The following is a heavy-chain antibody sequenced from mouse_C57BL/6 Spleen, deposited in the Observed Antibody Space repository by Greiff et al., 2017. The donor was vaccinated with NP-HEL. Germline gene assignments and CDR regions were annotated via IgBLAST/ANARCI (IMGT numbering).Heavy chain of an antibody. D-gene: IGHD1-1*01. Sequence: EVQGVESGGGLVKPGGSLKLSCAASGFTFSDYGMHWVRQAPEKGLEWVAYISSGSSTIYYADTVKGRFTISRDNAKNTLFLQMTSLRSEDTAMYYCARNDYGSIYYAMDYWGQGTSVTVSS. CDR3: ARNDYGSIYYAMDY. V-gene: IGHV5-17*01. CDR1: GFTFSDYG. J-gene: IGHJ4*01. CDR2: ISSGSSTI.